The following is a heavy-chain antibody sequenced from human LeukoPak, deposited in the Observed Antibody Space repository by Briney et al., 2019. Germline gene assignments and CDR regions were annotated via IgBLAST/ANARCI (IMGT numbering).Heavy chain of an antibody. Sequence: PSETLSLTCTVSGGSISSGDYYWRWIRQPPGKGLEWIGYIYYSGSTYYNPSLKSRVTISVDTSKNQFSLKLSSVTAADTAVYYCARIREDSSSFHDYWGQGTLVTVSS. D-gene: IGHD6-13*01. V-gene: IGHV4-30-4*08. CDR1: GGSISSGDYY. J-gene: IGHJ4*02. CDR2: IYYSGST. CDR3: ARIREDSSSFHDY.